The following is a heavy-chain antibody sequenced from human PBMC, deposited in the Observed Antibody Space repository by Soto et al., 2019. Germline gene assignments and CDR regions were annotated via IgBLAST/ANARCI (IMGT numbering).Heavy chain of an antibody. V-gene: IGHV3-53*01. CDR1: GFIVSSNH. D-gene: IGHD3-22*01. CDR2: IYRGGST. CDR3: ARNGGKRGGREYYDFSDWYFDL. Sequence: EVQLVESGGDLIQPGGSLRLSCAASGFIVSSNHMSWVRQAPGKGLEWVSFIYRGGSTNYADSVKGRFTISRDNSKNSLYLQMTSLRADDTGLYYCARNGGKRGGREYYDFSDWYFDLWGRGTLVTVSS. J-gene: IGHJ2*01.